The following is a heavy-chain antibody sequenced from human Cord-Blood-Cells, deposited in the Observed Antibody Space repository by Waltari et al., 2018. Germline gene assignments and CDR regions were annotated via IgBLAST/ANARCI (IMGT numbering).Heavy chain of an antibody. CDR3: AALYCSGCSCSPERRYLDY. Sequence: QVQLQQWGAGLLKPSETLSLTCAVYGGSFSGYYWSWIRPPPGKGLEWFGEINHNGSTNYNPSFKSRVNISVDTSKNQFSLKLSSVTAADAAVCYCAALYCSGCSCSPERRYLDYWGQETLVTVSS. J-gene: IGHJ4*02. CDR1: GGSFSGYY. CDR2: INHNGST. V-gene: IGHV4-34*01. D-gene: IGHD2-15*01.